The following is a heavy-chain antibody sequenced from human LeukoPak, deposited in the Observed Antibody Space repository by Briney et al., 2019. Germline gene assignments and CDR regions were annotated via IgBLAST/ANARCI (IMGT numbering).Heavy chain of an antibody. J-gene: IGHJ6*02. CDR1: GGSISSYY. CDR2: IYYNGST. Sequence: NPSETLSLTCTVSGGSISSYYWSWIRQPPGKGLEWIGYIYYNGSTNYNPSLKSRVTISVDTSKNQFSLKLSSVTAADTAVYYCARHEYCSGGSCYYHYYYYGMDVWGQGTTVTVSS. CDR3: ARHEYCSGGSCYYHYYYYGMDV. V-gene: IGHV4-59*08. D-gene: IGHD2-15*01.